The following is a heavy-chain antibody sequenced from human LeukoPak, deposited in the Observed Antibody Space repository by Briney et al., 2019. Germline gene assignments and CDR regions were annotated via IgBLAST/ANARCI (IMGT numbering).Heavy chain of an antibody. CDR3: ARHGSGYYYVEDFFDY. CDR2: IDPSDSYT. J-gene: IGHJ4*02. V-gene: IGHV5-10-1*01. D-gene: IGHD3-22*01. Sequence: TGESLMISCKGSGYSFTSYWISWVRQMPGKGLEWMGRIDPSDSYTNYSPSFQGHVTISADKSISTAYLQWSSLKASDTAMYYCARHGSGYYYVEDFFDYWGQGTLVTVSS. CDR1: GYSFTSYW.